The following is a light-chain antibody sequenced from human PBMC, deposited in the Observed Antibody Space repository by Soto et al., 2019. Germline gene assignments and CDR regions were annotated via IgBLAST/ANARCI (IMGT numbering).Light chain of an antibody. CDR2: DVS. V-gene: IGLV2-11*01. Sequence: QSALTQPRSVSGSPGQSVTISCSGTRSDVGAYNYVSWYQQYSGKAPKLLIHDVSQRPSGVPDRFSGSKSGNTASLTISGLQGDDEGDYYCSSYAGSYTWVFGGGTKLTV. CDR3: SSYAGSYTWV. CDR1: RSDVGAYNY. J-gene: IGLJ3*02.